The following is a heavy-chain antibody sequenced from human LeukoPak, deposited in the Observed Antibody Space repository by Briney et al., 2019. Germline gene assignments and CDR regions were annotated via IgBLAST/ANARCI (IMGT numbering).Heavy chain of an antibody. Sequence: SETLSLTCAVYGESFGDYYWSWIRQPPGKGLEWIGEIPHSGSTNYNPSLKSRVTMSLDTSKNQFSLNLTSVTAADTAVYYCAENPDSDHFDYWGQGTLVTVSS. J-gene: IGHJ4*02. V-gene: IGHV4-34*01. CDR3: AENPDSDHFDY. CDR2: IPHSGST. CDR1: GESFGDYY. D-gene: IGHD1-14*01.